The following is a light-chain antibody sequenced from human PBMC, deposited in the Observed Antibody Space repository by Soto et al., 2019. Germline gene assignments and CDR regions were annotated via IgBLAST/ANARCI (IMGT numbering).Light chain of an antibody. CDR1: QSISSY. Sequence: DIQMTQSPSSLSASVGDRVTITCRASQSISSYLNWSQQEPGKATKLLIYAASSLQSGVPSRFSGSGSGTDFTLTISSLQPEDFATYYCQQSYSTPHAFGQGTRLEIK. J-gene: IGKJ5*01. CDR2: AAS. CDR3: QQSYSTPHA. V-gene: IGKV1-39*01.